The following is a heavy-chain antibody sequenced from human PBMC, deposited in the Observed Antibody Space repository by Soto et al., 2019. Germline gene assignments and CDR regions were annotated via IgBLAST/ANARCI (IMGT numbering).Heavy chain of an antibody. CDR1: GFTFSSYG. CDR2: ISYDGSNK. J-gene: IGHJ4*02. Sequence: QVQLVESGGGVVQPGRSLRLSCAASGFTFSSYGMHWVRQAPGKGLEWVAVISYDGSNKYYADSVKGRFTISRDNSKNTLYLQMNSLRAEDTAVYYCAIDRVVVITKYYFDYWGQGTLVTVSS. CDR3: AIDRVVVITKYYFDY. V-gene: IGHV3-30*03. D-gene: IGHD3-22*01.